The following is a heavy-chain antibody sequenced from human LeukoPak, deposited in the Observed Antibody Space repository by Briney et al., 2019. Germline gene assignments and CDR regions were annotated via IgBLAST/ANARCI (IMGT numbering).Heavy chain of an antibody. V-gene: IGHV3-7*01. CDR3: ARAIRGSAVDTGDR. CDR1: GFTFSSYW. CDR2: IKNDGSEE. J-gene: IGHJ4*02. D-gene: IGHD3-10*01. Sequence: PGGSLRLSCAASGFTFSSYWMRWVRQAPGKGLEWVANIKNDGSEEYYVDSVKGRFTISRDNAKNSLFLQMNSLTVEDTAVYYCARAIRGSAVDTGDRWGQGTLVTISS.